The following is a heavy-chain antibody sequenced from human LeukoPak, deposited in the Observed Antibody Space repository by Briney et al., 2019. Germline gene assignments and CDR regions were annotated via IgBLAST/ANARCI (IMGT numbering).Heavy chain of an antibody. J-gene: IGHJ4*02. CDR2: ISSSGRTI. CDR1: GFTFSSYE. V-gene: IGHV3-48*03. D-gene: IGHD2-2*01. CDR3: ARVYSIVVVPAARIFDY. Sequence: PGGSLRLSCAASGFTFSSYEFNWVRQAPGKGLEWVSYISSSGRTIFYADSVKGRFTISRDNSKNTLYLQMNSLRAEDTAVYYCARVYSIVVVPAARIFDYWGQGTLVTVSS.